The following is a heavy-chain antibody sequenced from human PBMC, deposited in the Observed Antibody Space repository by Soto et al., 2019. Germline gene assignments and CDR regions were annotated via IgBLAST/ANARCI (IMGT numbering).Heavy chain of an antibody. CDR3: VRGGGGGQFDS. J-gene: IGHJ4*02. V-gene: IGHV3-11*06. Sequence: QIQLVESGGGLVKPGGSLRLSCEVSGFTFSNFYMSWIRQAPGKGLEWLSYISPNSNYRQYAESVKGRHTISRDNAKNSLSLKMNSLRVEDTAVYYCVRGGGGGQFDSWGQGTLVTVSS. D-gene: IGHD2-21*01. CDR1: GFTFSNFY. CDR2: ISPNSNYR.